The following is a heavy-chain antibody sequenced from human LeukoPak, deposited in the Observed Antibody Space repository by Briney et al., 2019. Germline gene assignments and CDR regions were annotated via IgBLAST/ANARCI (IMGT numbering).Heavy chain of an antibody. J-gene: IGHJ4*02. CDR2: FDPEDGET. Sequence: ASVKVSCKVSGYTLTELSMHWVRQAPGKGLQWMGSFDPEDGETIYAQKFQGRVTMTEDTSTDTAYMELSSLRSEDTAVYYCATFQPHSPPADYWGQGTLVTVSS. V-gene: IGHV1-24*01. D-gene: IGHD2-2*01. CDR3: ATFQPHSPPADY. CDR1: GYTLTELS.